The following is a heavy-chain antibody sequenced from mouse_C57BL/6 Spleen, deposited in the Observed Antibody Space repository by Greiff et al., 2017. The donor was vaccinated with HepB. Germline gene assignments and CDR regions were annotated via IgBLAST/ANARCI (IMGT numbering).Heavy chain of an antibody. Sequence: EVKLLESGPGLAKPSQTLSLTCSVTGYSITSDYWNWIRKFPGNKLEYMGYISYSGSTYYNPSLKSRISITRDTSKNQYYLQLNSVTTEDTATYYCARGPNYYGSSYTYWYFDVWGTGTTVTVSS. V-gene: IGHV3-8*01. CDR2: ISYSGST. CDR3: ARGPNYYGSSYTYWYFDV. D-gene: IGHD1-1*01. J-gene: IGHJ1*03. CDR1: GYSITSDY.